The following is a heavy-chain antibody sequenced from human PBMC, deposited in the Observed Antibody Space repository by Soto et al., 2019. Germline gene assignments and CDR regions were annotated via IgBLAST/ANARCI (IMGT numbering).Heavy chain of an antibody. V-gene: IGHV1-69*12. D-gene: IGHD3-3*01. J-gene: IGHJ5*02. CDR1: GGTFSSYA. Sequence: QVQLVQSGAEVKKPGSSVKVSCKASGGTFSSYAISWVRQAPGQGLEWMGGIITIFGTANYAQKFQGRVTITADESTSTAYIELSGLRSEDTAVYYCAIDGGDFWSGYQDYNWFVPWGQGTLVTVSS. CDR3: AIDGGDFWSGYQDYNWFVP. CDR2: IITIFGTA.